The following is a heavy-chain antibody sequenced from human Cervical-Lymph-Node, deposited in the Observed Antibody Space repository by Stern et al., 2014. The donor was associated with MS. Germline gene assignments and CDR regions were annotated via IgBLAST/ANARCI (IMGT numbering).Heavy chain of an antibody. V-gene: IGHV1-58*01. D-gene: IGHD6-19*01. CDR2: IVVGSGNT. Sequence: QMQLVQSGPEVKKPGTSVKVSCKASGFTFTSSAVQWVRQARGQRLEWIGWIVVGSGNTNYAQKFQERVTITRDMSTSTAYMELSSLRSEDTAVYYCAADSQTGSAVAGTPNFDLWGRGTLVTVSS. CDR3: AADSQTGSAVAGTPNFDL. J-gene: IGHJ2*01. CDR1: GFTFTSSA.